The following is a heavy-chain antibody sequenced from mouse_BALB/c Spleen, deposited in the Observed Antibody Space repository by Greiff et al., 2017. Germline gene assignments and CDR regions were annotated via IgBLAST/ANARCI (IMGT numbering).Heavy chain of an antibody. D-gene: IGHD4-1*01. CDR3: ARLTPTGYFDY. J-gene: IGHJ4*01. V-gene: IGHV5-17*02. Sequence: EVHLVESGGGLVQPGGSRKLSCAASGFTFSSFGMHWVRQAPEKGLEWVAYISSGSSTIYYADTVKGRFTISRDNPKNTLFLQMTSLRSEDTAMYYCARLTPTGYFDYWGQGTSVTVSS. CDR1: GFTFSSFG. CDR2: ISSGSSTI.